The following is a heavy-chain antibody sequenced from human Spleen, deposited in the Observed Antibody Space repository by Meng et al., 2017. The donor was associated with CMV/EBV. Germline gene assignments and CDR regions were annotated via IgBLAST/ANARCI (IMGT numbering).Heavy chain of an antibody. D-gene: IGHD1-7*01. CDR2: IIPILDVT. J-gene: IGHJ4*02. CDR1: GSTFNNYA. V-gene: IGHV1-69*10. CDR3: ARDETGTSSFLDY. Sequence: KGSGSTFNNYAINWVRQAPGQGLEWMGGIIPILDVTNYAQIFQGRVTITADRSASTAYMELISLTSEDTAVYYCARDETGTSSFLDYWGQGSLVTVSS.